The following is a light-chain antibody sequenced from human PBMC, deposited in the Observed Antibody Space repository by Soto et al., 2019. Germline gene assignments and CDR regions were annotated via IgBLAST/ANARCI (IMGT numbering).Light chain of an antibody. CDR2: DAS. CDR3: QQRRNWPRLA. CDR1: QSVSTY. Sequence: EIVLTQSPATLPLSPGERATLSCRASQSVSTYLAWYQQKPGQAPRLLIYDASNRATGIPARFTGSGSGTDFTLTISSLEPEDFAVYYCQQRRNWPRLAFGGGTKV. V-gene: IGKV3-11*01. J-gene: IGKJ4*01.